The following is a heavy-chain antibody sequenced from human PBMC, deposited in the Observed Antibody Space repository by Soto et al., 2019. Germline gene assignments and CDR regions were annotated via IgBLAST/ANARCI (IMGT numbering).Heavy chain of an antibody. V-gene: IGHV3-23*01. CDR2: ISGSGDT. Sequence: PGGSLRHSCAASGLTCSNHAMSWVRQATGKGLEWVSVISGSGDTFYADSMKGRITISRDNSKNTLYLQMNSLRAEDTAVYYCAHQASGYYFPFDHWGQGTLLTVSS. CDR3: AHQASGYYFPFDH. J-gene: IGHJ4*02. CDR1: GLTCSNHA. D-gene: IGHD3-3*01.